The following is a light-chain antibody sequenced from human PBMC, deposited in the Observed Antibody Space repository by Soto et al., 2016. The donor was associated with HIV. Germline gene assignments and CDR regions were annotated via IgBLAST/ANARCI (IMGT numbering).Light chain of an antibody. CDR3: LQDYNYPRT. J-gene: IGKJ1*01. CDR2: AAS. V-gene: IGKV1-6*01. CDR1: QGIRND. Sequence: AIQMTQSPSSLSTSVGDRVTITCRASQGIRNDLGWYQQQPGKAPKLLTYAASSLQSGVPSRFSGSGSGTDFTLTISSLQPEDFATYYCLQDYNYPRTFGQGTKVEIK.